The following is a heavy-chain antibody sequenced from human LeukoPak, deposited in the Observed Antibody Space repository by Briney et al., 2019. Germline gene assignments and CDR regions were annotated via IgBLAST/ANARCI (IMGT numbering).Heavy chain of an antibody. CDR3: ARASCSSTSCYYYGMDV. V-gene: IGHV4-61*02. D-gene: IGHD2-2*01. CDR2: IYTSGST. Sequence: SQTLSLTCTVSGGSISSGSYYWSWIRQPAGTGLEWIGRIYTSGSTNYNPSLKSRVTISVDTSKNQFSLKLSSVTAADTAVYYCARASCSSTSCYYYGMDVWGQGTTVTVSS. J-gene: IGHJ6*02. CDR1: GGSISSGSYY.